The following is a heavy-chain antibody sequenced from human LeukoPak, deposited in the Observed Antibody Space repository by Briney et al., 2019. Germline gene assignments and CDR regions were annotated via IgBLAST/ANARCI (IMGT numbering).Heavy chain of an antibody. J-gene: IGHJ3*02. CDR1: GFTFSSYG. V-gene: IGHV3-30*02. CDR3: SKRKSSDWYRGAFDI. CDR2: IRYDGSNK. Sequence: GGSLRLSCAVSGFTFSSYGMHWVRQAPGKGLEWVAFIRYDGSNKYYADSVKGRFTISRDNSKNTLYLQMNSLRAEDTAVYYCSKRKSSDWYRGAFDIWGQGTMVTVSS. D-gene: IGHD6-19*01.